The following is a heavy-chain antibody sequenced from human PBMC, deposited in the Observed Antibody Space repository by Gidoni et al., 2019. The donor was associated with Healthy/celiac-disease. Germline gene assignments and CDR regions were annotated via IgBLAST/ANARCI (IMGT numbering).Heavy chain of an antibody. D-gene: IGHD3-16*01. CDR2: IYYSGST. V-gene: IGHV4-31*03. J-gene: IGHJ4*02. CDR1: GGPICSGGYY. Sequence: QVQLQESGPGLVKPSQTLSLTCTVSGGPICSGGYYWSWIRQHPGKGLAWIGYIYYSGSTYYNPSLKSRVTISVDTSKNQFSLKLSSVTAADTAVYYCAREARDDYVWGSYPDYWGQGTLVTVSS. CDR3: AREARDDYVWGSYPDY.